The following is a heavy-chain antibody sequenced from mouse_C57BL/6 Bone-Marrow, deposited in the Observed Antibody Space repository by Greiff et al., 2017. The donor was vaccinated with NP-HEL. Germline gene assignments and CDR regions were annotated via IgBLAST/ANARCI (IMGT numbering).Heavy chain of an antibody. J-gene: IGHJ4*01. CDR3: AREGNYYGSSYDYAMDY. Sequence: EVQLQQSGPELVKPGASVKISCKASGYTFTDYYMNWVKQSHGKSLEWIGDINPNNVGTSYNQKFKGKATLPVDKSSSTAYMELRSLTSEDSAVYYCAREGNYYGSSYDYAMDYWGQGTSVTVSS. D-gene: IGHD1-1*01. CDR1: GYTFTDYY. CDR2: INPNNVGT. V-gene: IGHV1-26*01.